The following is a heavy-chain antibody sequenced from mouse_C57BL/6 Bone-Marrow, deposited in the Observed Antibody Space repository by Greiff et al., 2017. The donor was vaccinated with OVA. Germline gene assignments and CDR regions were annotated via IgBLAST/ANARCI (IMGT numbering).Heavy chain of an antibody. V-gene: IGHV5-4*01. D-gene: IGHD2-2*01. Sequence: DVKLVESGGGLVKPGGSLKLSCAASGFTFSSYAMSWVRQTPEKRLEWVATISDGGSYTYYPDNVKGRFTISRDNAKNNLYLQMSHLKSEDTAMYYCAREGLRFDYWGQGTTLTVSS. J-gene: IGHJ2*01. CDR2: ISDGGSYT. CDR1: GFTFSSYA. CDR3: AREGLRFDY.